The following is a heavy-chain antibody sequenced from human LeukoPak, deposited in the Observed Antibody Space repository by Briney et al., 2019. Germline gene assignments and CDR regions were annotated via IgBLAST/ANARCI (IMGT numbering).Heavy chain of an antibody. CDR1: GYTFTGYY. D-gene: IGHD2-2*01. CDR2: INPYSGGT. V-gene: IGHV1-2*02. CDR3: ARGDGRYCSSTSCPYDY. Sequence: ASVKVSCKASGYTFTGYYMHWVRQAPGQGLEWMGWINPYSGGTNYAQKFQGRVTMTRDTSISTAYMELSRLRSDDTAVYYCARGDGRYCSSTSCPYDYWGQGTLVTVSS. J-gene: IGHJ4*02.